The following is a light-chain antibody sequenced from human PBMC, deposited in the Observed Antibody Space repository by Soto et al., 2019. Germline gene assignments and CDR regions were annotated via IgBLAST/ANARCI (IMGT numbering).Light chain of an antibody. CDR3: QVSGA. V-gene: IGKV3-20*01. Sequence: EIVLTQSPGTLSLSPGERATLSCRASQSISSTYLTWHQHKPGQAPRLLVYGASSRATGIPDRFSGSGSETDFTLTISRLEPEDFAMYYCQVSGAFGQGTKLEIK. CDR2: GAS. CDR1: QSISSTY. J-gene: IGKJ1*01.